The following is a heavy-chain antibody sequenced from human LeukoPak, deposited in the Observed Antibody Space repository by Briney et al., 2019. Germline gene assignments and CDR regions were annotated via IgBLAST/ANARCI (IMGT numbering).Heavy chain of an antibody. CDR3: ASTYSISWYWFDP. D-gene: IGHD6-13*01. CDR1: GGSFSGYY. CDR2: IYYSGST. Sequence: KASETLSLTCAVYGGSFSGYYWSWIRQPPGKGLEWIGYIYYSGSTNYNPSLKSRVTISVDTSKNQFSLKLSSVTAADTAVYYCASTYSISWYWFDPWGQGTLVTVSS. J-gene: IGHJ5*02. V-gene: IGHV4-59*01.